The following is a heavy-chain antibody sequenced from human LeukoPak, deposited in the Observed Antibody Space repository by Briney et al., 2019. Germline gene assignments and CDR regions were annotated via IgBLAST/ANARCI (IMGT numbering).Heavy chain of an antibody. J-gene: IGHJ4*02. V-gene: IGHV4-34*01. D-gene: IGHD7-27*01. CDR2: INHSGST. Sequence: SETLSLTCAVYGESFSGYYWSWIRQPPGKGLEWIGEINHSGSTNYNPSLKSRVTISVDTSKNQFSLKLSSVTAADTAVYYCARGQNWGSYFDYWGQGTLDTVSS. CDR1: GESFSGYY. CDR3: ARGQNWGSYFDY.